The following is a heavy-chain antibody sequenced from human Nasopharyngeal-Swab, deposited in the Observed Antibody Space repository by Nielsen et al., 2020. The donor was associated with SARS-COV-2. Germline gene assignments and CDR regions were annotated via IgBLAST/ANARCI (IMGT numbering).Heavy chain of an antibody. Sequence: SGPTQMQPTHTLTLIRTFSEFSLRPSAMCVSWIRQLPGKDQEWLARLDWDDDKYYSTSLKTRLTISKDTSKDQVLLTMTNMDPVDTAKYYCARTHIAVAGTAHDYWGQGTLVTVSS. D-gene: IGHD6-19*01. CDR1: EFSLRPSAMC. CDR3: ARTHIAVAGTAHDY. J-gene: IGHJ4*02. CDR2: LDWDDDK. V-gene: IGHV2-70*11.